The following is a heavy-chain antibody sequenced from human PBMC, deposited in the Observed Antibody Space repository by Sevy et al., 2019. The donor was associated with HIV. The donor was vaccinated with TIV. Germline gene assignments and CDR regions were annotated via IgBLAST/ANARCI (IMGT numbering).Heavy chain of an antibody. Sequence: GGSLGLSCAASGFTFSSFAMGWVRQAPGKGLDWISVISGTGDYTYYADSVKGRFTISRDNSKNTLFLQMNSLRAEDTAIFYCAKKMGGGSGMAFLVDYWGQGILVTVSS. CDR2: ISGTGDYT. CDR1: GFTFSSFA. J-gene: IGHJ4*02. D-gene: IGHD6-13*01. CDR3: AKKMGGGSGMAFLVDY. V-gene: IGHV3-23*01.